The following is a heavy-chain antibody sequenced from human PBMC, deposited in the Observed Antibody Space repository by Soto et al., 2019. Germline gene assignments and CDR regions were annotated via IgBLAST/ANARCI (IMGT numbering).Heavy chain of an antibody. D-gene: IGHD3-10*01. J-gene: IGHJ6*02. CDR3: AIGTMLRGPDYCYAMDF. Sequence: SSETLSLTCTVSGDSISRNGYFWTWIRQHPGKGLEWIGYIYNSGSSYYNPSLKSRVIISVDTSKNHFSLNLTAVTAADTAVYYCAIGTMLRGPDYCYAMDFWGQGTTVTVSS. CDR2: IYNSGSS. CDR1: GDSISRNGYF. V-gene: IGHV4-31*03.